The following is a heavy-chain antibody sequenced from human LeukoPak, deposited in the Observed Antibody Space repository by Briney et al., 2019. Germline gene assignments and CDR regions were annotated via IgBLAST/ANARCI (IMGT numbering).Heavy chain of an antibody. J-gene: IGHJ3*02. CDR3: ARFRNDVWTGYPSDAFDI. Sequence: GGSLRLSCAASGFTLTSYAMSWVRQAQGKGLEWVLSISGSGRGGIPSYADSVKGRSTISRDNSRNTLYLQLNSLRVEDTALYYCARFRNDVWTGYPSDAFDIWGQGTMVTVSS. V-gene: IGHV3-23*01. CDR1: GFTLTSYA. D-gene: IGHD3/OR15-3a*01. CDR2: ISGSGRGGIP.